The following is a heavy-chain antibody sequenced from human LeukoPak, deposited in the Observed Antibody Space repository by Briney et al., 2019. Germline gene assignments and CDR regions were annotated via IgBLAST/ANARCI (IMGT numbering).Heavy chain of an antibody. D-gene: IGHD4-17*01. Sequence: PGGSLRLSCAASRFTFSTYGMSWVRQAPGKGLEWVSAISGSGGSAYFADSVKGRFTISRDNSKNTLYLQMNSLRAEDTAVYYCAKRTPGAYGMDVWGQGTTVTVSS. CDR2: ISGSGGSA. CDR1: RFTFSTYG. V-gene: IGHV3-23*01. CDR3: AKRTPGAYGMDV. J-gene: IGHJ6*02.